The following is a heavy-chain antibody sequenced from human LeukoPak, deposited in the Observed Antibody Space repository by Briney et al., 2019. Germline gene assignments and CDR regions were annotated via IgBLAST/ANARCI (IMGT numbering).Heavy chain of an antibody. CDR1: GFTFSSYA. D-gene: IGHD6-13*01. CDR3: ARGYRGPSSWGETYDY. Sequence: GRSLRLSCAASGFTFSSYAMHWVRQAPGKGLEWVAVISCDGSNKYYTDSVKGRFTISRDNFKNTLYLQMNSLRAEDTAVYYCARGYRGPSSWGETYDYWGQGTLVTVSS. CDR2: ISCDGSNK. J-gene: IGHJ4*02. V-gene: IGHV3-30-3*01.